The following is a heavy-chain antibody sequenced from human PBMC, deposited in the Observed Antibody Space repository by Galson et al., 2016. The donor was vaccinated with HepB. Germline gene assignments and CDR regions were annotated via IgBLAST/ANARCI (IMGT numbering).Heavy chain of an antibody. CDR3: AKGWGFRGLSRGANHY. D-gene: IGHD3-10*01. J-gene: IGHJ4*02. Sequence: SLRLSCAASGFSFGDYVMHWVRQAPGKGLEWVSGINWNSGTIAYADSVRGRFTISRDNAWNSLYLQMNSLRPEDTALYYCAKGWGFRGLSRGANHYWGQGTLVTVSS. V-gene: IGHV3-9*01. CDR1: GFSFGDYV. CDR2: INWNSGTI.